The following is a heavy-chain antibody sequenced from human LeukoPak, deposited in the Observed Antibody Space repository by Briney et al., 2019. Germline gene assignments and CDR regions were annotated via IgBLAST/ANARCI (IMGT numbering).Heavy chain of an antibody. J-gene: IGHJ4*02. Sequence: SETLSLSCAVYGGSFSGYYWSWIRQPPGKGLEWVGEINHSGRTNYNPSLKSRVTISVDTSKNQFSTKLSSVTAADTAVYYCARIKPGYCSSTTCPNFDYWGQGTLVTVSS. V-gene: IGHV4-34*01. CDR2: INHSGRT. CDR1: GGSFSGYY. D-gene: IGHD2-2*01. CDR3: ARIKPGYCSSTTCPNFDY.